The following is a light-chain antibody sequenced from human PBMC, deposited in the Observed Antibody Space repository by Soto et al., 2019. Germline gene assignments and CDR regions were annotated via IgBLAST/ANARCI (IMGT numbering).Light chain of an antibody. J-gene: IGKJ2*01. Sequence: EIVLTQAPDTLSLSPGERATLSCSASETVFGSSLALYQQIPGQSPRLLIYGASSRATGIADRFSGSGSGTDCTLTISRLEPEDSAVYYCHYYGDSPPSSFGQGTKVEIK. CDR1: ETVFGSS. CDR3: HYYGDSPPSS. V-gene: IGKV3-20*01. CDR2: GAS.